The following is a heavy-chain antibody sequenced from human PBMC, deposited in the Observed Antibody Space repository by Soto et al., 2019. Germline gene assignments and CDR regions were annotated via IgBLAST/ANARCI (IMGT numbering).Heavy chain of an antibody. Sequence: GGSLRLSCAASGFTFSSYSMNWVRQAPGKGLEWVSYISSSSSTIYYADSVKGRFTISRDNAKNSLYLQMNSLRAEDTAVYYCARDLVGYCSGGSCARPELNAFDIWGQGTMVTVSS. CDR3: ARDLVGYCSGGSCARPELNAFDI. J-gene: IGHJ3*02. CDR1: GFTFSSYS. V-gene: IGHV3-48*01. D-gene: IGHD2-15*01. CDR2: ISSSSSTI.